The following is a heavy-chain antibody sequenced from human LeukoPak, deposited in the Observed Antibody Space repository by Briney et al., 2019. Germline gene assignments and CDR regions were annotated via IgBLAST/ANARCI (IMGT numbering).Heavy chain of an antibody. D-gene: IGHD4-17*01. CDR1: GFTFSRYW. Sequence: GGSLRLSCAASGFTFSRYWMSWVRQAPGKGLEWVANIKQDGSEKNYVDSVKGRFTISRDNANNSLYLQMNSLRVDDTAVYYCARASTVATGWLDYWGQGTLVTVSS. CDR2: IKQDGSEK. J-gene: IGHJ4*02. V-gene: IGHV3-7*01. CDR3: ARASTVATGWLDY.